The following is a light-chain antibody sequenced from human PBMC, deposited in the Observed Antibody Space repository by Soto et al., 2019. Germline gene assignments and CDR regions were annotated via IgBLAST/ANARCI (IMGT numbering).Light chain of an antibody. V-gene: IGLV2-14*01. J-gene: IGLJ1*01. CDR1: SSDIGSYNF. CDR2: EVN. CDR3: SAYAGSNTFVV. Sequence: QSALTQPASVSGSPGQSITISCTGTSSDIGSYNFVSWYQQHPDKAPKLMVYEVNNRPSGISNRFSGSKSGNTASLTISGLQSEDEAEYFCSAYAGSNTFVVFGTGTKVTV.